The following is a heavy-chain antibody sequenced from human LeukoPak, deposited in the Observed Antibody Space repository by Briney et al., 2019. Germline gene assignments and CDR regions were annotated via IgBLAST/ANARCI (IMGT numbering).Heavy chain of an antibody. Sequence: GESLKISCNGSGYXFTSYWIGWVRQMPGKGLEWMGIIYPGDSDTRYSPSFQGQVTISADKSISTAYLQWSSLKASDTAMYYCASTRNDYGDYRDAFDIWGQGTMVTVSS. J-gene: IGHJ3*02. CDR3: ASTRNDYGDYRDAFDI. V-gene: IGHV5-51*01. CDR1: GYXFTSYW. CDR2: IYPGDSDT. D-gene: IGHD4-17*01.